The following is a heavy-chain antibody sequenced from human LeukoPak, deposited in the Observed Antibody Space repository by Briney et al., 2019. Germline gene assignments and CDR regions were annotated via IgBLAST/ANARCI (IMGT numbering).Heavy chain of an antibody. CDR3: ARVGREYSSSFPPDY. V-gene: IGHV3-74*01. CDR2: IDTGGSNT. J-gene: IGHJ4*02. Sequence: PGGSLRLSCVVSGTTFSTYWMHWVRQGPRKGLVWVSRIDTGGSNTLYADSVRGRFTVSRDNAKNTLYLQMNSLRVEDTAMYYCARVGREYSSSFPPDYWGQGTLVTVSS. D-gene: IGHD3-22*01. CDR1: GTTFSTYW.